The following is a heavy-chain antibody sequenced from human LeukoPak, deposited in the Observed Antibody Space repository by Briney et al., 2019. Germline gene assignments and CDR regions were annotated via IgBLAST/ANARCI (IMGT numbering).Heavy chain of an antibody. CDR1: GFTFSSYS. V-gene: IGHV3-48*01. CDR2: ISSSSSTI. CDR3: ARAVKYYYYCRDV. J-gene: IGHJ6*03. Sequence: PGGSLRLSCAASGFTFSSYSMNWVRQAPGKGLEWVSYISSSSSTIYYADSVKGRFTISRDNAKNSLYLQMNSLRAEDTAVYYCARAVKYYYYCRDVWGKGTTVTVSS.